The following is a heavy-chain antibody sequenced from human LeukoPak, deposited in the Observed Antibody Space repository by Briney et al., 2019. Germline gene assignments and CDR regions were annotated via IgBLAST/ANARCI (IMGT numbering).Heavy chain of an antibody. CDR1: GGSISSFY. V-gene: IGHV4-59*01. J-gene: IGHJ4*02. CDR3: ARDRYSAYDLSY. D-gene: IGHD5-12*01. CDR2: IYYSGGT. Sequence: SETLSLTCTVSGGSISSFYWSWIRQPPGKGLEWIGCIYYSGGTNYNPPLKSRVTISVDTYKNQFSLKLNSVTAADTAVYYCARDRYSAYDLSYWGQGTLVTVSS.